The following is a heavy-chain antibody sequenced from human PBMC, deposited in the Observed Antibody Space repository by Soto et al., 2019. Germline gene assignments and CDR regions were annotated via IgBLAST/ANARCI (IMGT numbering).Heavy chain of an antibody. CDR2: ISGSVAST. J-gene: IGHJ6*03. V-gene: IGHV3-23*01. D-gene: IGHD3-10*01. CDR3: AKDRGSGSNFYYYYMDV. Sequence: EVQLLESGGGLVQPGGSLRLSCAASGFSFSSYAMNWVGQAPGKGLEWVSTISGSVASTDYADSVKGRFTISRDNSRNTLYLQMNSLSAEDTAVYYCAKDRGSGSNFYYYYMDVWGKGTTVTVSS. CDR1: GFSFSSYA.